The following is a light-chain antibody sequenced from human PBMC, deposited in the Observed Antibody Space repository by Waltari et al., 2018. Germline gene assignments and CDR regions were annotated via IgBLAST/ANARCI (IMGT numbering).Light chain of an antibody. CDR1: SSNIGAGYD. Sequence: QSVLTQPPSVSGAPGQRVTISCTGSSSNIGAGYDVHWYQHVPGTAPKLLIPGNNNRPSGVPDRCAGSKSGTSASLAITGLQAEDEADYYCQSFDNNLSDSRVFGTGTKVTVL. CDR2: GNN. CDR3: QSFDNNLSDSRV. J-gene: IGLJ1*01. V-gene: IGLV1-40*01.